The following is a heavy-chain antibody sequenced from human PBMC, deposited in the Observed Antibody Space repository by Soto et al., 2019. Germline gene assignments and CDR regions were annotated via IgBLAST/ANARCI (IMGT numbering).Heavy chain of an antibody. CDR2: IYHSETT. D-gene: IGHD3-22*01. J-gene: IGHJ3*02. V-gene: IGHV4-59*08. CDR3: ARHTGDSSGYYGSGDAFDI. CDR1: GGSISGYY. Sequence: SETLSLTCTVSGGSISGYYWSWIRQPPGKGLEWIGFIYHSETTNYNPSLKSRVTISVGTSKNQFSLKLSSVTAADTAVYYCARHTGDSSGYYGSGDAFDIWGQGTMVTVS.